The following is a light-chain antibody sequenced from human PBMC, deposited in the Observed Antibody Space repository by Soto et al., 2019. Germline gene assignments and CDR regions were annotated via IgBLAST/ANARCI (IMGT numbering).Light chain of an antibody. Sequence: AIRMTQSPSSFSASTGDGVTITCRASQGISSYLAWYQQKPGKAPKLLIYAASTLQSGVPSRFSGSGSGTDFTLTISCLQSEDFATYYCHQYDSYPRTFGQGTKVEIK. V-gene: IGKV1-8*01. CDR3: HQYDSYPRT. J-gene: IGKJ1*01. CDR2: AAS. CDR1: QGISSY.